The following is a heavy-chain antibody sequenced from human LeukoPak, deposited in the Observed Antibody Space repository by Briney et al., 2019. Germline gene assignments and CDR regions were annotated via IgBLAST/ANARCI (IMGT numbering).Heavy chain of an antibody. CDR3: ARGRADGSIDY. Sequence: SETLSLTCTVSGGFISSSSYYWGWIRQPPGQGLEWIGSIYYSGSTNYNPSLKSRVTISVDTSKNQFSLKLSSVTAADTAVYYCARGRADGSIDYWGQGTLVTVSS. D-gene: IGHD3-10*01. V-gene: IGHV4-39*07. J-gene: IGHJ4*02. CDR1: GGFISSSSYY. CDR2: IYYSGST.